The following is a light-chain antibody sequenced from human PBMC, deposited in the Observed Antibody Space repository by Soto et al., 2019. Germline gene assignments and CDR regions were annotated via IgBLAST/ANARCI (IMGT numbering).Light chain of an antibody. CDR2: KAS. CDR3: QQYTSYWT. CDR1: QDLGKW. J-gene: IGKJ1*01. V-gene: IGKV1-5*03. Sequence: ILMSQSPSSLSASIGDRVKITCRASQDLGKWLAWYQQKPGKAPKLLIHKASTLSEAVPSRFSGFGSGTEYILTISDLQPDDFGTYSWQQYTSYWTYGQGTMLEIK.